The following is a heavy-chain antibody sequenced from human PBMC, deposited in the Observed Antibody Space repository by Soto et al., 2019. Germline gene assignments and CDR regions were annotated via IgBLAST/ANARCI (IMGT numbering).Heavy chain of an antibody. Sequence: WESLTLTCTASGFSVTNNYRSWIRQPPGKGLEWVGDIYNSGITNYKPSLKGQVTISVDESKNQFSLKLNSVTAADTAIYYCARDGAIAAAANSYYYTMDVWGQGTTVTVSS. D-gene: IGHD6-13*01. J-gene: IGHJ6*02. CDR3: ARDGAIAAAANSYYYTMDV. V-gene: IGHV4-59*02. CDR2: IYNSGIT. CDR1: GFSVTNNY.